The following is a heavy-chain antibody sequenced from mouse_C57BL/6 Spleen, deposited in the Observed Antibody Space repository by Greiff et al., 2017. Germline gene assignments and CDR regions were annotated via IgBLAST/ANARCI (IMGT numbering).Heavy chain of an antibody. D-gene: IGHD1-1*01. V-gene: IGHV1-50*01. J-gene: IGHJ2*01. CDR1: GYTFTSYW. CDR3: ARDYGSPLYDFGD. CDR2: IDPSDGYT. Sequence: VQLQQPGAELVKPGASVKLSCKASGYTFTSYWMQWVKQRPGQGLEWMGEIDPSDGYTNYNQKFKGKATLTVDTSSSPSYIQLSILTSEDSAVYYCARDYGSPLYDFGDWGKGTTLTVAS.